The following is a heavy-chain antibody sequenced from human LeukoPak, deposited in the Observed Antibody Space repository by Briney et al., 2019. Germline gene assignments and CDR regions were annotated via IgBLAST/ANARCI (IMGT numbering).Heavy chain of an antibody. J-gene: IGHJ4*02. CDR3: TKYPLMITFGGVIIGPFDD. Sequence: GGSLRLSCAAPEVMFSSYAMGWVRQAPGKGLEWVSSITESGGRAYYAESVKGRFSISRDNSKHEMSLQMNSLRVEDTAVYYCTKYPLMITFGGVIIGPFDDWGQGTLVTVSS. V-gene: IGHV3-23*01. CDR1: EVMFSSYA. CDR2: ITESGGRA. D-gene: IGHD3-16*02.